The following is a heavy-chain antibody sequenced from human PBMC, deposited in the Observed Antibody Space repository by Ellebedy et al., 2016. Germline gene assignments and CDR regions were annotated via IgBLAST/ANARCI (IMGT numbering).Heavy chain of an antibody. CDR1: GGSISSYY. CDR3: ARGLRYFDWPPYVPLYYYGMDV. J-gene: IGHJ6*02. Sequence: SETLSLTCTVSGGSISSYYWGWIRQPPGKGLEWIGEINHSGSTNYNPSLKSRVTISVDTSKNQFSLKLSSVTAADTAVYYCARGLRYFDWPPYVPLYYYGMDVWGQGTTVTVSS. D-gene: IGHD3-9*01. V-gene: IGHV4-34*01. CDR2: INHSGST.